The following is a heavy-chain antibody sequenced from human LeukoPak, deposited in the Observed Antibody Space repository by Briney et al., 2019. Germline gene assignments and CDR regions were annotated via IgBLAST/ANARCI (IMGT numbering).Heavy chain of an antibody. CDR3: ARAPPYDFWSLYNWFDP. Sequence: SETLSLTCAVYGGSFSGYYWSWLRQPPGKGLEWIGEINHSGSTNYNPSLTSRVTISLDTSKNQFSLELSSVTAADTAVYYCARAPPYDFWSLYNWFDPWGQGTLVTVSS. CDR2: INHSGST. J-gene: IGHJ5*02. CDR1: GGSFSGYY. D-gene: IGHD3-3*01. V-gene: IGHV4-34*01.